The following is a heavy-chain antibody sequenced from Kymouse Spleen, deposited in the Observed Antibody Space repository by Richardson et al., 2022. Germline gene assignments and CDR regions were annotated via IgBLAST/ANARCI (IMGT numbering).Heavy chain of an antibody. CDR1: GGSFSGYY. Sequence: QVQLQQWGAGLLKPSETLSLTCAVYGGSFSGYYWSWIRQPPGKGLEWIGEINHSGSTNYNPSLKSRVTISVDTSKNQFSLKLSSVTAADTAVYYCASTYYDFWSGSYYYYGMDVWGQGTTVTVSS. D-gene: IGHD3-3*01. CDR2: INHSGST. J-gene: IGHJ6*02. V-gene: IGHV4-34*01. CDR3: ASTYYDFWSGSYYYYGMDV.